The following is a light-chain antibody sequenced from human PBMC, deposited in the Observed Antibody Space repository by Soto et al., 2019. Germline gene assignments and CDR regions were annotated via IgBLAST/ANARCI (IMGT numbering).Light chain of an antibody. CDR3: LQDYNYPRT. Sequence: AIQMTQSPSSLSASVGDRVTITCRARQGIRTELGWYQQKPGKAPELLIYASSILQSGVPSRFSGSGSGTDFTLTISSLQPEDFATYYCLQDYNYPRTFGQGTKVEIK. CDR1: QGIRTE. V-gene: IGKV1-6*01. J-gene: IGKJ1*01. CDR2: ASS.